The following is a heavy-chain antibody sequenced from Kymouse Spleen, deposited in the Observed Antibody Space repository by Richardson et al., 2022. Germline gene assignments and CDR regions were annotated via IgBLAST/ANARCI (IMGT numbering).Heavy chain of an antibody. Sequence: QLQLQESGPGLVKPSETLSLTCTVSGGSISSSSYYWGWIRQPPGKGLEWIGSIYYSGSTYYNPSLKSRVTISVDTSKNQFSLKLSSVTAADTAVYYCARQWDNWNYDAFDIWGQGTMVTVSS. V-gene: IGHV4-39*01. CDR3: ARQWDNWNYDAFDI. D-gene: IGHD1-7*01. CDR2: IYYSGST. CDR1: GGSISSSSYY. J-gene: IGHJ3*02.